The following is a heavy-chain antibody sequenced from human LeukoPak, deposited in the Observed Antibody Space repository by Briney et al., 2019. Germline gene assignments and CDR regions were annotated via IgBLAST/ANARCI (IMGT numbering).Heavy chain of an antibody. J-gene: IGHJ4*02. V-gene: IGHV3-30-3*01. D-gene: IGHD6-13*01. CDR2: ISYDGSNK. CDR3: ARVRGAAAGGDY. Sequence: GGSLRLSCAASGFTFSSYAMHWVRQAPGKGLEWVAVISYDGSNKYYADSVKGRFTISRDNSKNTLYLQMNSLRAEDTAVYYCARVRGAAAGGDYWGQGTLVTVSS. CDR1: GFTFSSYA.